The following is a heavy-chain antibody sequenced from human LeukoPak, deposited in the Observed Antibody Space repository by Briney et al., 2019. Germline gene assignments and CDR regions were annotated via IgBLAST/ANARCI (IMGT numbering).Heavy chain of an antibody. Sequence: GASVKISCKASGYTFTGYYMHWVRQAPGQGLEWMGGIIPIFGTANYAQKFQGRVTITADESTGTAYMELSSLRSEDTAVYYCAREGFGSGSSFSFCWGQGTLVTVSS. V-gene: IGHV1-69*13. CDR3: AREGFGSGSSFSFC. D-gene: IGHD3-10*01. J-gene: IGHJ4*02. CDR1: GYTFTGYY. CDR2: IIPIFGTA.